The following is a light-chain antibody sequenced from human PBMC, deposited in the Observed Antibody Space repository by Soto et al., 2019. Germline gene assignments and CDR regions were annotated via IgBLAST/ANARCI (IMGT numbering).Light chain of an antibody. CDR3: QQYNSYSTM. CDR2: KAS. V-gene: IGKV1-5*03. J-gene: IGKJ1*01. CDR1: QTISSW. Sequence: DIHMTQSPSTLSGSVGDRVTITCRASQTISSWLAWYQQKPGKAPKLLIYKASTLKSGVPSRFSGSGSGTEFTLTISSLQPDDFATYYCQQYNSYSTMFGQGTKVDIK.